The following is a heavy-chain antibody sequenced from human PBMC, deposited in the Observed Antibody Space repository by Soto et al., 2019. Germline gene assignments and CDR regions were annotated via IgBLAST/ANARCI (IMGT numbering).Heavy chain of an antibody. D-gene: IGHD6-13*01. CDR2: IIPIFGTA. V-gene: IGHV1-69*13. Sequence: SVKVSCKASGGTFSSYAISWVRQAPGQGLEWMGGIIPIFGTANYAQKFQGRVTITADESTSTAYMELSSLRSEDTAVYYCARLRLSSSWHYYYYGMDVWGQGTTVTVSS. CDR3: ARLRLSSSWHYYYYGMDV. CDR1: GGTFSSYA. J-gene: IGHJ6*02.